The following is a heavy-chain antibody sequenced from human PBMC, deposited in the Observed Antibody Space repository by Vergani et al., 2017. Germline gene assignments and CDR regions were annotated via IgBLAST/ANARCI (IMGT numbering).Heavy chain of an antibody. J-gene: IGHJ4*02. Sequence: EVQVVESGGGLIKPGGSLRLSCVVSGITFKNAWINWVRQAPGKGLEWIGRIRSKNDGGTADYAAPLKGRFTISSDDSKDSAFLLVNNLKTEDTAVYFCDTDYHDYWGQGTLVTVSS. V-gene: IGHV3-15*01. D-gene: IGHD2-8*02. CDR2: IRSKNDGGTA. CDR3: DTDYHDY. CDR1: GITFKNAW.